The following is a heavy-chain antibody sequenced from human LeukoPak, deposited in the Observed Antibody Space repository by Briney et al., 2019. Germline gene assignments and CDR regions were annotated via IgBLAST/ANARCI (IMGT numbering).Heavy chain of an antibody. Sequence: PSETLSLTCTVSGGSISSYYWSWIRQPPGKGLEWIGYIYYSGSTNYNPSLKSRVTISVDTSKNQFSLKLSSVTAADTAVYYCARAGVVAAAGSGWFDPWGQGTLVTVSS. CDR1: GGSISSYY. J-gene: IGHJ5*02. D-gene: IGHD6-13*01. CDR2: IYYSGST. V-gene: IGHV4-59*01. CDR3: ARAGVVAAAGSGWFDP.